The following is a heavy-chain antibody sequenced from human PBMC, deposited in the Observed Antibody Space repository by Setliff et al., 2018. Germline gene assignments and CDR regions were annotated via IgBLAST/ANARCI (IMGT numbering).Heavy chain of an antibody. D-gene: IGHD5-18*01. J-gene: IGHJ5*01. CDR1: GFSFSNYA. Sequence: AGGSLSLSCEASGFSFSNYAMNWVRQAPGKGLEWVASFSSRNDYIYHADSVKGRFTISRDNAKTSLYLQMDSLRAEDTAVYFCARSPGWIPWFDSWGQGTLVTVSS. CDR2: FSSRNDYI. CDR3: ARSPGWIPWFDS. V-gene: IGHV3-21*01.